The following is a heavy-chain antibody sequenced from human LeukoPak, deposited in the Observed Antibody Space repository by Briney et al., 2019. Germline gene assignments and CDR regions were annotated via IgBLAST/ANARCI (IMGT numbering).Heavy chain of an antibody. Sequence: PSETLSLTCSVSGGSISSSNYYWSWIRQPAGKGLEWIGRIYTSESTNYNPSLKSRVTISVDTSRNQFSLKLSSVTAADTAVYYCARGLWFGDENPSYFDYWGQGILVTVSS. J-gene: IGHJ4*02. CDR2: IYTSEST. CDR3: ARGLWFGDENPSYFDY. CDR1: GGSISSSNYY. D-gene: IGHD3-10*01. V-gene: IGHV4-61*02.